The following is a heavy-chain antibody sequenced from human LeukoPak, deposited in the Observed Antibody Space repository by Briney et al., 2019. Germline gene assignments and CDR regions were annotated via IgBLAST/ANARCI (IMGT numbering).Heavy chain of an antibody. Sequence: GGSLRLSCAASGFTFSSYATSWVRQAPGKGLEWVSAISGSGGSTYYADSVKGRFTISRDNSKNTLYLQMNSLRAEDTAVYYCAKDRWYYYDSMGVDYWGQGTLVTVSS. CDR2: ISGSGGST. J-gene: IGHJ4*02. CDR3: AKDRWYYYDSMGVDY. V-gene: IGHV3-23*01. CDR1: GFTFSSYA. D-gene: IGHD3-22*01.